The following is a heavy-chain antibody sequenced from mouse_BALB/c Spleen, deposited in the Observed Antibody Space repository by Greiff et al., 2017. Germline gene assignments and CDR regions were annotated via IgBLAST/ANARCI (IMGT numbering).Heavy chain of an antibody. Sequence: VQRVESGPELVKPGASVKISCKASGYAFSSSWMNWVKQRPGQGLEWIGRIYPGDGDTNYNGKFKGKATLTADKSSSTAYMQLSSLTSVDSAVYFCARGGPHWYFDVWGAGTTVTVSS. V-gene: IGHV1-82*01. J-gene: IGHJ1*01. CDR1: GYAFSSSW. CDR2: IYPGDGDT. CDR3: ARGGPHWYFDV. D-gene: IGHD1-1*02.